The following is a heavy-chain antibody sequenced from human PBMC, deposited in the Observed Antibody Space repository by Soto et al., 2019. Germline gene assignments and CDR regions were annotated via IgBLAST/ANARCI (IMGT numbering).Heavy chain of an antibody. Sequence: PGGSQRLSCAASGFTFSDYYMRWIRQAPGKGLEWVSYISSSGSTIYYADSVKGRFTISRDNAKNSLYLQMNSLRAEDTAVYYCARDQVARPRYNWFDPWGQGTLVTAPQ. J-gene: IGHJ5*02. CDR1: GFTFSDYY. D-gene: IGHD6-6*01. V-gene: IGHV3-11*01. CDR3: ARDQVARPRYNWFDP. CDR2: ISSSGSTI.